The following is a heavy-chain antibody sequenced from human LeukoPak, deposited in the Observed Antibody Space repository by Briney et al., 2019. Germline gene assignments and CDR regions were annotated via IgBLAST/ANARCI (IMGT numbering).Heavy chain of an antibody. CDR2: INTDGSNT. CDR3: VVWGEDRSGHRFDF. J-gene: IGHJ4*02. V-gene: IGHV3-74*01. D-gene: IGHD3-22*01. CDR1: GFTFDYYW. Sequence: GGSLRLSCAASGFTFDYYWMHWVRQAPGKGLMWVSRINTDGSNTHYADSVKGRFTVSRDNAKNTLYLQMNGLRVEDTAVYYCVVWGEDRSGHRFDFWGQGTLVTVSS.